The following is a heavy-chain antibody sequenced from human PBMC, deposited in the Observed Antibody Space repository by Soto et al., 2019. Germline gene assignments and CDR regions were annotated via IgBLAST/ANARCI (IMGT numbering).Heavy chain of an antibody. D-gene: IGHD6-19*01. CDR1: GGTFSSYA. Sequence: ASVKVSCKASGGTFSSYAISWVRQAPGQGLEWMGGIIPIFGTANYAQKFQGRVTITADESTSTAYMELSSLRSEDTAVYYCVRESIPGYSSGWYQYFDYWGQGTLVTVSS. CDR3: VRESIPGYSSGWYQYFDY. V-gene: IGHV1-69*13. J-gene: IGHJ4*02. CDR2: IIPIFGTA.